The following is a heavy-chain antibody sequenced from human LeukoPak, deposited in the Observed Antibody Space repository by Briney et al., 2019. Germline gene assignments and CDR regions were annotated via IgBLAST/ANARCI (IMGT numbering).Heavy chain of an antibody. Sequence: GGSLTLSCAASGFTCSSYSMNWVRQAPGKGLEWVSSISSSSSYIYYADSVKGRFTISRDNAKNSLYLQMNSLSAEDTAVYYCARGPHCSSTSCYVGEDYGMAVCGQGTTVTVSS. V-gene: IGHV3-21*01. CDR2: ISSSSSYI. CDR1: GFTCSSYS. CDR3: ARGPHCSSTSCYVGEDYGMAV. D-gene: IGHD2-2*01. J-gene: IGHJ6*02.